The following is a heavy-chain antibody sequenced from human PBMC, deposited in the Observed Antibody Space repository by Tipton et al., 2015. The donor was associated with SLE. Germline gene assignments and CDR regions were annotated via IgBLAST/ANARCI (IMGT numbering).Heavy chain of an antibody. CDR1: GFTFKSYE. CDR3: ARDKGWNYDYFDY. CDR2: ISSSGSNI. Sequence: SLRLSCAASGFTFKSYEMSWVRQVPGKGLEWISYISSSGSNIYYADSVKGRFNISRDNAKNSLYLQMNRLRAEDTAVYYCARDKGWNYDYFDYWGQGTLVTVSS. V-gene: IGHV3-48*03. D-gene: IGHD1-7*01. J-gene: IGHJ4*02.